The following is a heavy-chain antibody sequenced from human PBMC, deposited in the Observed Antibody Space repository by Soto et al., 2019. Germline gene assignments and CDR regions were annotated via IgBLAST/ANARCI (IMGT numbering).Heavy chain of an antibody. CDR3: ASWNYDVGSFEY. CDR2: ISSSSSYI. CDR1: VFTFSSYS. D-gene: IGHD1-7*01. V-gene: IGHV3-21*01. Sequence: KPVGSLRLSCASSVFTFSSYSMNCVRQAPGKWLEWVSSISSSSSYIYYADSVKGRFTISRDNAKNSLYLQMNSLRAEDTAVYYCASWNYDVGSFEYWGQGTLVIVS. J-gene: IGHJ4*02.